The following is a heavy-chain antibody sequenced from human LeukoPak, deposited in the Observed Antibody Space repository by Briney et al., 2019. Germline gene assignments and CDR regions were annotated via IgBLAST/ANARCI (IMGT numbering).Heavy chain of an antibody. V-gene: IGHV3-7*01. CDR1: GFTFSNAW. CDR2: IKQDGSEK. CDR3: VRDRRVYDILTGYYWTTDY. Sequence: GGSLRLSCAASGFTFSNAWMSWVRQAPGKGLEWVANIKQDGSEKYYVDSVKGRFTISRDNAKNSLYLQMKSLRAEDTAVYYCVRDRRVYDILTGYYWTTDYWGQGTLVTVSS. J-gene: IGHJ4*02. D-gene: IGHD3-9*01.